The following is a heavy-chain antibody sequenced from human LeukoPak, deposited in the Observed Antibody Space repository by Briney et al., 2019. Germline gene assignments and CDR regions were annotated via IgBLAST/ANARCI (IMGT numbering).Heavy chain of an antibody. V-gene: IGHV1-46*01. CDR2: INPSGGST. CDR1: GYTFTGYY. J-gene: IGHJ4*02. Sequence: ASVKVSCKASGYTFTGYYMHWVRQAPGQGLEWMGRINPSGGSTSYAQKFQGRVTMTRDTSTSTVYMELSSLRSEDTAVYYCARDRLVWSGYLYYFDYWGQGTLVTVSS. CDR3: ARDRLVWSGYLYYFDY. D-gene: IGHD3-3*01.